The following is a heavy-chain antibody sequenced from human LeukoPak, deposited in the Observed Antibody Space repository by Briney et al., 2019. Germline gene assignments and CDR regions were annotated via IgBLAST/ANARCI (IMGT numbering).Heavy chain of an antibody. D-gene: IGHD3-22*01. CDR1: GFTFSSYG. Sequence: GRSLRLSCAASGFTFSSYGMHWVRQAPGKGLEWVAVISYDGSNKYYADSVKGRFTISRDNSKNTLYLQMNSLRAEDTAVYYCAKQPYYDSSGYYQTDAFDIWGQGTMVTVSS. CDR3: AKQPYYDSSGYYQTDAFDI. V-gene: IGHV3-30*18. J-gene: IGHJ3*02. CDR2: ISYDGSNK.